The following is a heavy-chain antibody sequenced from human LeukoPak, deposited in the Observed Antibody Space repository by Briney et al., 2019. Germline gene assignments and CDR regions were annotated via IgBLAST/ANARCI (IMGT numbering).Heavy chain of an antibody. Sequence: SVKVSCKASGGTFSSYAISWVRQAPGQGLEWMGGIIPISGTANYAQKFQGRVTITTDESTSTAYMELSSLRSEDTAVYYCARDPRNYDFWSGYYTGTAWFDPWGQGTLVTVSS. V-gene: IGHV1-69*05. CDR1: GGTFSSYA. CDR2: IIPISGTA. CDR3: ARDPRNYDFWSGYYTGTAWFDP. J-gene: IGHJ5*02. D-gene: IGHD3-3*01.